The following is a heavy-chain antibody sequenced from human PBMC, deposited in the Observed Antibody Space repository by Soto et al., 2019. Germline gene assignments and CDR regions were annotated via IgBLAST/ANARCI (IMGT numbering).Heavy chain of an antibody. V-gene: IGHV3-23*01. CDR3: AKDLKTTVVRAYDY. D-gene: IGHD4-17*01. J-gene: IGHJ4*02. Sequence: EVQLLESGGGLVQPGGSLRLSCAASGFTFSNYAMTWVRQAPGTGLEWVSVISSSGATTYYADSVKGRFTISRDNSKNVRYLQMNSLRVEDTAVYYCAKDLKTTVVRAYDYWGQGTLVTVSS. CDR1: GFTFSNYA. CDR2: ISSSGATT.